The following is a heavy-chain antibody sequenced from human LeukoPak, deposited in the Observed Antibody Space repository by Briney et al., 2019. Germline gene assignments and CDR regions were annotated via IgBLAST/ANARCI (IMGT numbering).Heavy chain of an antibody. Sequence: ASVKVSCKASGYTFTGYYMHWVRQAPGQGLEWMGWINPNSGGTNYAQKFQGRVTMTRDTSISTAYMELSRLRSDDTAVYYCARDRNDDYHYGMDVWGQGTTVTVSS. V-gene: IGHV1-2*02. CDR1: GYTFTGYY. D-gene: IGHD3-16*01. CDR2: INPNSGGT. J-gene: IGHJ6*02. CDR3: ARDRNDDYHYGMDV.